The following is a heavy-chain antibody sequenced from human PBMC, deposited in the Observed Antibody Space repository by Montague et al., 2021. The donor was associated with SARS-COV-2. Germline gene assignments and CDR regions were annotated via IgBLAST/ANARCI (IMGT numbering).Heavy chain of an antibody. D-gene: IGHD4-23*01. CDR2: IYQSGTT. Sequence: SETLSLTCAVSGGSISTTDWWSWVRPSPGKGLEWIGEIYQSGTTNYSPSLKSRVTITIDKSRNQFSLKLSSVTAADTGVYYCARWDPQTLTLIGLRGKSASDYWGQGTLVTVSS. CDR1: GGSISTTDW. V-gene: IGHV4-4*02. J-gene: IGHJ4*02. CDR3: ARWDPQTLTLIGLRGKSASDY.